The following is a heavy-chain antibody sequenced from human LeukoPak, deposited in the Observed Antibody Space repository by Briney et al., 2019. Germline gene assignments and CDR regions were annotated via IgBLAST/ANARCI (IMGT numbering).Heavy chain of an antibody. D-gene: IGHD3-10*01. CDR1: GGSISSYY. J-gene: IGHJ6*02. V-gene: IGHV4-59*01. CDR3: ARGETRGVILPGNYYYGMDV. CDR2: IYYSGST. Sequence: SETLSLTCTVSGGSISSYYWSWIRQPPGKGLEWIGYIYYSGSTNYNPSLKSRVTISVDTSKNQFSLKLSSVTAADTAVYYCARGETRGVILPGNYYYGMDVWGQGTTVTVSS.